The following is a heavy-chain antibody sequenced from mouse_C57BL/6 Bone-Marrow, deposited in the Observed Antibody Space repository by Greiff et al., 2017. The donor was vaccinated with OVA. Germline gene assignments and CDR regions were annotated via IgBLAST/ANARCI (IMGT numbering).Heavy chain of an antibody. Sequence: VQLKESGPGLVKPSQSLSLTCSVTGYSITSGYYWNWIRQFPGNKLEWMGYISYDGSNNYNPSLKNRISITRDTSKNQFFLKLNSVTTEDTATYYCARKNYSNYYFDYWGQGTTLTVSS. V-gene: IGHV3-6*01. CDR2: ISYDGSN. J-gene: IGHJ2*01. CDR1: GYSITSGYY. D-gene: IGHD2-5*01. CDR3: ARKNYSNYYFDY.